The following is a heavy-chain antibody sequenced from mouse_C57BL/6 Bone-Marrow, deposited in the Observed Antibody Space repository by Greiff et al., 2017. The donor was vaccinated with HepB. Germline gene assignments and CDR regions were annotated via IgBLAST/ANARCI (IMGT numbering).Heavy chain of an antibody. V-gene: IGHV1-64*01. J-gene: IGHJ2*01. CDR2: IHPNSGST. CDR1: GYTFTSYW. D-gene: IGHD2-3*01. CDR3: ARSSDGYYRVDY. Sequence: QVQLKQSGAELVKPGASVKLSCKASGYTFTSYWMHWVKQRPGQGLEWIGMIHPNSGSTNYNEKFKSKATLTVDKSSSTAYMQLSSLTSEDSAVYYCARSSDGYYRVDYWGQGTTLTVSS.